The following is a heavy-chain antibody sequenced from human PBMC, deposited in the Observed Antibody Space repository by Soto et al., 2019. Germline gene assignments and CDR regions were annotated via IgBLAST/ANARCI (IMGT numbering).Heavy chain of an antibody. CDR3: AAGVRYDFWRGYHTTGYYYYAMDV. J-gene: IGHJ6*02. Sequence: ASVKVSCKASGFTFTSSAVQWVRQARGQRLEWIGWIVVGSGNTNYAQKFQERVTITRDMSTRTAYMELSSLRSEDTAVYYCAAGVRYDFWRGYHTTGYYYYAMDVWGQGTTVTVS. CDR1: GFTFTSSA. CDR2: IVVGSGNT. D-gene: IGHD3-3*01. V-gene: IGHV1-58*01.